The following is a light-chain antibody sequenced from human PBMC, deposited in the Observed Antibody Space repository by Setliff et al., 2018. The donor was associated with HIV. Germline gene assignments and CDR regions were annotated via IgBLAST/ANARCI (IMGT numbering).Light chain of an antibody. CDR1: TSDIGHYNR. J-gene: IGLJ1*01. Sequence: QSALTQPPYVSGAPGQSVTISCTGSTSDIGHYNRVSWYQQPPGAAPKRIMYEVSHRPSGVPDRFSGSKSDSTASLTISGLQPEDEADYYCSSYTTSIILVFGTGTKVTVL. V-gene: IGLV2-18*02. CDR3: SSYTTSIILV. CDR2: EVS.